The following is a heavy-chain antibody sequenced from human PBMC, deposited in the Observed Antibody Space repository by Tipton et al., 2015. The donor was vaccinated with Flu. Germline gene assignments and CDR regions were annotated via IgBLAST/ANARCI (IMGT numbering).Heavy chain of an antibody. J-gene: IGHJ1*01. Sequence: TLSLTCAASGFNFNNYAMSWVRQVSGKGLEWVSVISGSGYNTYYADSVKGRFTISRDNSKNTVFLQMDSLRADDTAVYYCAKDPTSAGTAEYFQHWGQGTLVTVSS. D-gene: IGHD1-1*01. V-gene: IGHV3-23*01. CDR1: GFNFNNYA. CDR3: AKDPTSAGTAEYFQH. CDR2: ISGSGYNT.